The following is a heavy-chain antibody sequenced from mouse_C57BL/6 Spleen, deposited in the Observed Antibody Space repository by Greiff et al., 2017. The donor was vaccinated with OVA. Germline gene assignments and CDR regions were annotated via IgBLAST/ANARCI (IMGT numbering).Heavy chain of an antibody. CDR2: IYPSDSET. J-gene: IGHJ2*01. Sequence: QVQLQQPGAELVRPGSSVKLSCKASGYTFTSYWMDWVKQRPGQGLEWIGNIYPSDSETHYNQKFKAKATLTVDKSSSTAYMQLSSLTSEDAAVYYCARRGLFPDYWGQGTTLTVSS. CDR3: ARRGLFPDY. V-gene: IGHV1-61*01. CDR1: GYTFTSYW.